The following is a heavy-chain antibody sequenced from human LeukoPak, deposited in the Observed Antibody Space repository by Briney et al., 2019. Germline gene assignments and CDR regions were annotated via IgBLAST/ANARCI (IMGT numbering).Heavy chain of an antibody. Sequence: PGGSLRLSCAASGFTFSSYSMNWVRQAPGKGLEWVSYISSSSSTIYYADSVKGRFTISRDNAKNSLYLRMNSLRAEDTAVYYCARGGGYYYGSGSYWAYWGQGTLVTVSS. CDR3: ARGGGYYYGSGSYWAY. J-gene: IGHJ4*02. CDR1: GFTFSSYS. D-gene: IGHD3-10*01. CDR2: ISSSSSTI. V-gene: IGHV3-48*01.